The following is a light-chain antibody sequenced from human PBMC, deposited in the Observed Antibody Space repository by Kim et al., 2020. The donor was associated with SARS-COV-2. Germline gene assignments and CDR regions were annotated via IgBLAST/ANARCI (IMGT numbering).Light chain of an antibody. Sequence: EIVMTQSPGTLSVSPGERATLSCRASQSISSNLAWYQQKPGQPPRLLISGASTRATGIPASFSGSGSGTEFSLTISSLQSEDFAVYYCQQYYNWYTFGQGTKLEI. CDR2: GAS. CDR1: QSISSN. V-gene: IGKV3-15*01. J-gene: IGKJ2*01. CDR3: QQYYNWYT.